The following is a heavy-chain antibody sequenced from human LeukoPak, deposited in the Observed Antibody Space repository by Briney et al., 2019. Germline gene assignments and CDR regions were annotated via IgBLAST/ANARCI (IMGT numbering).Heavy chain of an antibody. D-gene: IGHD3-3*01. V-gene: IGHV3-30*03. CDR1: GFTFSSYG. J-gene: IGHJ4*02. Sequence: GGFLRLSCAASGFTFSSYGMHWVRQAPGKGLEWVAVISYDGSDKYYADSVKGRFTISRDNAKNSLYLQMNSLRAEDTAVYYCARVNTIFGGGFDYWGQGTLVTVSS. CDR3: ARVNTIFGGGFDY. CDR2: ISYDGSDK.